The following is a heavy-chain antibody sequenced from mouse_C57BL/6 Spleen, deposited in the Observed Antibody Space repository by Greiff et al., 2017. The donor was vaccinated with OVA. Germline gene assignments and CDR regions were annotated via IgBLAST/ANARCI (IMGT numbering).Heavy chain of an antibody. Sequence: VQLKESGPELVKPGASVKIPCKASGYTFTDYNMDWVKQSHGKSLEWIGDINPNNGGTIYNQKFKGKATLTVDKSSSTAYMELRSLTSEDTAVYYCARREDGNPHCYAMDYWGQRTSVTVSS. J-gene: IGHJ4*01. V-gene: IGHV1-18*01. D-gene: IGHD2-1*01. CDR1: GYTFTDYN. CDR3: ARREDGNPHCYAMDY. CDR2: INPNNGGT.